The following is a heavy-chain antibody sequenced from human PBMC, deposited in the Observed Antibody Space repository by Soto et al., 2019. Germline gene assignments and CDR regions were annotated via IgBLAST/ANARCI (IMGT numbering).Heavy chain of an antibody. J-gene: IGHJ4*02. D-gene: IGHD3-10*01. Sequence: PGGSLRLSCAASGFTFSSYVMSWVRQAPGKGLEWVSAISGSGGSTYYADSVKGRFTISRDNSKNTLYLQMNSLRAEDTAVYYCAKPSGTMVRGVIITSNYFDYWGQGTLVTVSS. CDR3: AKPSGTMVRGVIITSNYFDY. CDR2: ISGSGGST. CDR1: GFTFSSYV. V-gene: IGHV3-23*01.